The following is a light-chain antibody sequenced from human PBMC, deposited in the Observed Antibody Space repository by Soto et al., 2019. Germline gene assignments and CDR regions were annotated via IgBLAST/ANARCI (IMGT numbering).Light chain of an antibody. J-gene: IGLJ3*02. CDR2: GNS. CDR3: QSYDISLSASV. V-gene: IGLV1-40*01. Sequence: QSVLTQPPSVSGAPGQRVTISCTGSSSNIGAGYDVHWYQQLPGTAPKLLIYGNSNRPSGVPDRFSGSKSGTSASLAITGLQAEDEADSYCQSYDISLSASVFGGGTQLTVL. CDR1: SSNIGAGYD.